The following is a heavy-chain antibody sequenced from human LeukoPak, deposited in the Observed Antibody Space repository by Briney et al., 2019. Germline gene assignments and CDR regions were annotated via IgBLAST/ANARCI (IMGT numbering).Heavy chain of an antibody. CDR3: VRPGDSSGWYAVDY. CDR2: IAPSDSYT. J-gene: IGHJ4*02. Sequence: GESLKISCKVSGYSFPSYWITWVRQVPGKGLEWMGRIAPSDSYTNYNPSFEGHVTMSVEKSITTVYLQWSSLKASDTAMYYCVRPGDSSGWYAVDYWGQGTLVTVSS. D-gene: IGHD6-19*01. CDR1: GYSFPSYW. V-gene: IGHV5-10-1*01.